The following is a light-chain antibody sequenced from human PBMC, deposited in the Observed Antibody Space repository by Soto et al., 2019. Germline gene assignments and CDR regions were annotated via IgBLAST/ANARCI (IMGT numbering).Light chain of an antibody. CDR1: SSDVGGYNY. V-gene: IGLV2-8*01. CDR3: SAYAGSNNFV. J-gene: IGLJ1*01. CDR2: EVS. Sequence: QSALTQPASVSGSPGQSITISCTGTSSDVGGYNYVSWYQQHPGNAPRLMIYEVSERPSGVPDRFSGSKSGNTASLTVSGLQTEDEADYYCSAYAGSNNFVFGSGTKLTVL.